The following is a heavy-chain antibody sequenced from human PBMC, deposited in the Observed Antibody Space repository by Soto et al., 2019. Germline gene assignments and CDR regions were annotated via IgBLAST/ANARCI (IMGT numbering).Heavy chain of an antibody. Sequence: QVQLVQSGAEVKKPGSSVKVSCKASGGTFNTYSIHWVRQAPGQGPEWMGGIIPLFVAPPYAQRFQGRVKIAADECTSTAYMDLGSLRSEDTAVYYCGRVGFRDVLTGFLHWGQGTAITVSS. CDR3: GRVGFRDVLTGFLH. CDR1: GGTFNTYS. V-gene: IGHV1-69*01. CDR2: IIPLFVAP. D-gene: IGHD3-9*01. J-gene: IGHJ4*02.